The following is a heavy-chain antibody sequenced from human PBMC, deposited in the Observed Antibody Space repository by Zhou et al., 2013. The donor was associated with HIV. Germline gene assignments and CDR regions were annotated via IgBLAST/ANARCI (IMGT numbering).Heavy chain of an antibody. Sequence: QVQLVQSGAEVKKPGASVKVSCKAAGDTFTSYYIHWVRQAPGQGLEWMGIINPSGGSTSYAQEFQGRLTMTRDTSTSTLYMELSSLRSEDTAVYYCARESGVSAALENLGYYHYYMDVWGKGTTVTVSS. D-gene: IGHD2-2*01. CDR2: INPSGGST. CDR3: ARESGVSAALENLGYYHYYMDV. CDR1: GDTFTSYY. J-gene: IGHJ6*03. V-gene: IGHV1-46*01.